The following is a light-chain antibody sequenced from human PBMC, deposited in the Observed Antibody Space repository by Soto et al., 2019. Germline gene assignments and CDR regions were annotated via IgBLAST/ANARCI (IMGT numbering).Light chain of an antibody. CDR2: DTT. CDR1: DGPVTSNHY. Sequence: QTVVTQEPSLTVSPGGTVTLTCGSSDGPVTSNHYPYWYQQRPGQVPRTLIYDTTNRQSWAPARFSGSLVGVKAALTLSGAQPEDEADYYCLLAYSGGRVFGGGTKLTVL. J-gene: IGLJ2*01. CDR3: LLAYSGGRV. V-gene: IGLV7-46*01.